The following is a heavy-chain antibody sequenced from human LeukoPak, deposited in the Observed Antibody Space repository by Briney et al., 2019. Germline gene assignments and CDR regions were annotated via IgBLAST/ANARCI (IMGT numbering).Heavy chain of an antibody. CDR3: AKDTYYDFWSGYYNPGAFDI. V-gene: IGHV3-23*01. CDR2: ISGSGGST. D-gene: IGHD3-3*01. J-gene: IGHJ3*02. Sequence: PGGTLRLSCAASGFMFSNHAMSWVRQAPGKGLEWVSAISGSGGSTYYADSVKGRFTISRDNSKNTLYLQMNSLRAEDTAVYYCAKDTYYDFWSGYYNPGAFDIWGQGTMVTVSS. CDR1: GFMFSNHA.